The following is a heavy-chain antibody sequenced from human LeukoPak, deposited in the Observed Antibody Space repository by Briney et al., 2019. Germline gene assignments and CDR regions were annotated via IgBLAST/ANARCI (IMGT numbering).Heavy chain of an antibody. D-gene: IGHD6-19*01. V-gene: IGHV4-59*08. J-gene: IGHJ4*02. CDR2: VYYSGST. CDR3: ARHEDSSGWCFDY. Sequence: PSETLSLTCTVSGGXISSYHCSWIRQPPGKGLEWIGYVYYSGSTNYNPSLKSRVTISVDTSKNQFSLKLSSVTAADTAVYYCARHEDSSGWCFDYWGQGTLVTVSS. CDR1: GGXISSYH.